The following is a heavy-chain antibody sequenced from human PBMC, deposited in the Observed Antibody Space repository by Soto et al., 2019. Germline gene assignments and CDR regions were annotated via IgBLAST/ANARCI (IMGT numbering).Heavy chain of an antibody. V-gene: IGHV3-33*01. CDR2: IWYDGSNK. D-gene: IGHD2-2*01. CDR1: GFTFSSYG. Sequence: QVQLVESGGGVVQPGRSLRLSCAASGFTFSSYGMHWVRQAPGKGLEWVAVIWYDGSNKYYADSVKGRFTISRDNSKNMRYLQMNSLRAEDTAVYSCARGLVPAAIVWCYYYYGMDVWGQGTTVTVSS. CDR3: ARGLVPAAIVWCYYYYGMDV. J-gene: IGHJ6*02.